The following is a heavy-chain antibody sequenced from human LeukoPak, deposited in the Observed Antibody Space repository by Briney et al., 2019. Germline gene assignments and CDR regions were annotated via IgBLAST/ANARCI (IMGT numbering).Heavy chain of an antibody. CDR2: IIPIFGTA. V-gene: IGHV1-69*13. D-gene: IGHD3-3*01. J-gene: IGHJ4*02. CDR3: AGCYDFWSGLYYFDY. CDR1: GGTFSSYA. Sequence: SVKVSCKASGGTFSSYAISWVRQAPGQGLEWMGGIIPIFGTANYAQKFQGRVTITADESTSTAYMELSSLRSEDTAVYYCAGCYDFWSGLYYFDYWGQGTLVTVSS.